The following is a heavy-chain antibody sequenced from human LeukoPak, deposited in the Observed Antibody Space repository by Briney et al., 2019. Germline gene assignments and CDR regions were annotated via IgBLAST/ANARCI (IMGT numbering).Heavy chain of an antibody. V-gene: IGHV4-4*02. D-gene: IGHD2-15*01. CDR2: IYHSGST. CDR1: GGSISSSNW. Sequence: PSETLSLTCAVSGGSISSSNWWSWVRQPPGKGLEWIGEIYHSGSTNYNPSLKSRVTISVDKSKNQFSLKLSSVTAADTAVYYCARDWGYCSGGSCPNWFGPWGQGTLVTVSS. CDR3: ARDWGYCSGGSCPNWFGP. J-gene: IGHJ5*02.